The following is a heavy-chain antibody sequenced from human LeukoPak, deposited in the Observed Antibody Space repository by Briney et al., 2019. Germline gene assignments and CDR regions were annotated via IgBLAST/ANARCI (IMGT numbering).Heavy chain of an antibody. J-gene: IGHJ4*02. Sequence: GGSLRLSCAASGFTVSRNYMSWVRQAPGKGLEWVSIIYSGGSTYYADSVKGRFTISRDNSKNTLYLQMNSLRVEDTAVYYCARDGGIFGVGNFDCWGQGTLVTVSS. D-gene: IGHD3-3*01. CDR2: IYSGGST. CDR3: ARDGGIFGVGNFDC. V-gene: IGHV3-66*01. CDR1: GFTVSRNY.